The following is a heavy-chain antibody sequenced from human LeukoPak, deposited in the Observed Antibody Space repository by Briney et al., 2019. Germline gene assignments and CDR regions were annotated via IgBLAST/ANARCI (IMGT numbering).Heavy chain of an antibody. CDR3: ARGSGYGDPTFFDY. CDR2: IYYSGST. D-gene: IGHD4-17*01. V-gene: IGHV4-30-4*02. J-gene: IGHJ4*02. Sequence: PSETLSLTCTVSGGSISSGDYYWSWIRQPPGKGLEWIGYIYYSGSTYYNPSLKSRVTISVDASKNQFSLKLSSVTAADTAVYYCARGSGYGDPTFFDYWGQGTLVTVSS. CDR1: GGSISSGDYY.